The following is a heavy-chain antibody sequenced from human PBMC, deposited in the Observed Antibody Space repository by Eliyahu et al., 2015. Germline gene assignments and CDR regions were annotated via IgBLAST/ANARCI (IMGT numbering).Heavy chain of an antibody. CDR3: ARGEITFSAGGLDV. V-gene: IGHV4-31*01. CDR1: GSAITGDYF. D-gene: IGHD5-24*01. CDR2: IDHSGTT. Sequence: QVQLLQSGPGLVEPSQALALTCSVSGSAITGDYFWTWVRQQPGKGLEWIGSIDHSGTTYYNAAFTGFVTVSRDIYRNAFSLSVRSVSVADTAVYFCARGEITFSAGGLDVWGQGTTVSVSS. J-gene: IGHJ6*02.